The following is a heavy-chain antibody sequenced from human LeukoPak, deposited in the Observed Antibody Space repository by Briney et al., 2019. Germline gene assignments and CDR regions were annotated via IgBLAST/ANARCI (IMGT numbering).Heavy chain of an antibody. V-gene: IGHV3-11*04. D-gene: IGHD1-1*01. Sequence: GGSLRLSCAASGFTFGDYYMGWIRQAPGKGLEWVSYITNNGRTTYHADSVKGRFTISRDNAKNSLYLQMNSLRVEDTAMYYCARAWNDGFDIWGQGTMVTVSP. CDR2: ITNNGRTT. CDR3: ARAWNDGFDI. J-gene: IGHJ3*02. CDR1: GFTFGDYY.